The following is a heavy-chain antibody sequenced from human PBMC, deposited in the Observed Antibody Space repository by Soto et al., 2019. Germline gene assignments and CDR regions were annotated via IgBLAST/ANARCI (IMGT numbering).Heavy chain of an antibody. CDR2: ISGSGGST. Sequence: PGGSLRLSCAASGFTFSSYAMSWVRQAPGKGLEWVSAISGSGGSTYYADSVKGRFTISRDNSKNTLYLQMNSLRAEDTAVYYCALRPVVVVVALRDYWGQGTLVTVSS. J-gene: IGHJ4*02. CDR3: ALRPVVVVVALRDY. V-gene: IGHV3-23*01. CDR1: GFTFSSYA. D-gene: IGHD2-15*01.